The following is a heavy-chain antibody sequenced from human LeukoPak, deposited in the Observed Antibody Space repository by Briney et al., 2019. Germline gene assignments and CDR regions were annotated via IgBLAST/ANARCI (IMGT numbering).Heavy chain of an antibody. J-gene: IGHJ4*02. Sequence: SETLSLTCTVSGGSISSSTYYWGWIRQPPGTGLEWIGNIYYSGSASYNPSLKSRVTISVDTSKNQFSLKLGSVTAAGTAVYYCARFESSSSSAVYYFDYWGQGTLVTVSS. D-gene: IGHD6-6*01. CDR1: GGSISSSTYY. CDR3: ARFESSSSSAVYYFDY. V-gene: IGHV4-39*01. CDR2: IYYSGSA.